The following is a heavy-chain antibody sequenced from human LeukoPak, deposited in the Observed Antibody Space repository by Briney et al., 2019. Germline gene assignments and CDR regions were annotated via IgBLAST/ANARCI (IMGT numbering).Heavy chain of an antibody. CDR2: INHSGST. J-gene: IGHJ6*03. V-gene: IGHV4-34*01. Sequence: SETLSLTCAVYGGSFSGYYWNWIRQPPGKGLEWIGEINHSGSTNYNPSLKSRVTISVDTSKSQFSLRLSSVSAADTAVYYCARGLDRGNYYYMDVWGKGTTVIVSS. CDR3: ARGLDRGNYYYMDV. CDR1: GGSFSGYY. D-gene: IGHD1-1*01.